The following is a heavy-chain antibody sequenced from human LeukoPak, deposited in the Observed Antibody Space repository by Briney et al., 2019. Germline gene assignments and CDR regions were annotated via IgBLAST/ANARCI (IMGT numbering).Heavy chain of an antibody. CDR1: GFTFSSYW. Sequence: GGSLRLSCAASGFTFSSYWMHWVRQAPGKGLVWVSRIDSDGSSTTYADSVKGRFTISRDNARNTLYLQMNSLRVEDTAVYYCAELGITMIGGVWGKGTTVTISS. J-gene: IGHJ6*04. D-gene: IGHD3-10*02. V-gene: IGHV3-74*01. CDR2: IDSDGSST. CDR3: AELGITMIGGV.